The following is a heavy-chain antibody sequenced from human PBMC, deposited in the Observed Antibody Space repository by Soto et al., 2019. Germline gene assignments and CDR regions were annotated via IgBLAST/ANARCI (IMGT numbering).Heavy chain of an antibody. J-gene: IGHJ4*02. CDR2: ISYDGSNK. Sequence: QVQLVESGGGVVQPGRSLRLSCAASGFTFSSHGMHWVRQAPGKGLEWVAVISYDGSNKYYADSVKGRFTISRDNSKNTLYLQMNSLRAEDTAVYYCAKDTYDFWSGYYILDYWGQGTLVTVSS. V-gene: IGHV3-30*18. CDR3: AKDTYDFWSGYYILDY. CDR1: GFTFSSHG. D-gene: IGHD3-3*01.